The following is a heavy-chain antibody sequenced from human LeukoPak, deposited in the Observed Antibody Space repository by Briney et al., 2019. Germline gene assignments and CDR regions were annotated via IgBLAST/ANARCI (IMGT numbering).Heavy chain of an antibody. V-gene: IGHV4-39*01. CDR3: ARGPSIRYYDGTGYYYFDY. CDR1: GGSISSSSYY. Sequence: KPSETLSLTCTVSGGSISSSSYYWGWIRQPPGKGLEWIGTIYYSGSTYYNPSLKSRVTISVDTSKNQFSLKLSSVTAADTAVYYCARGPSIRYYDGTGYYYFDYWGQGTLVTASS. J-gene: IGHJ4*02. CDR2: IYYSGST. D-gene: IGHD3-22*01.